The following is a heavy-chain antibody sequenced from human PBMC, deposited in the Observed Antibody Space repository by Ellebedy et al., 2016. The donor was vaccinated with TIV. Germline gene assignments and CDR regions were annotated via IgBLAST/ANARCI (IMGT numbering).Heavy chain of an antibody. J-gene: IGHJ4*02. CDR2: IYHSGST. CDR1: GGSISSSNW. Sequence: MPSETLSLTCAVSGGSISSSNWWSWVRQPPGKGLEWMGEIYHSGSTNYNPSLQSRVTISVDRSKNQFSLKLSSVTAADTAVYYCARSDLLWFGELSQFDYWGQGTLVTVSS. CDR3: ARSDLLWFGELSQFDY. V-gene: IGHV4-4*02. D-gene: IGHD3-10*01.